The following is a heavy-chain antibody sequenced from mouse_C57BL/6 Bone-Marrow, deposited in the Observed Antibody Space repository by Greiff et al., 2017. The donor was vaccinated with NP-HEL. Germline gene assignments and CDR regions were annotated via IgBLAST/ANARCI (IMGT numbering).Heavy chain of an antibody. CDR2: ISSGGSYT. J-gene: IGHJ2*01. V-gene: IGHV5-6*01. CDR3: ARLRVYYGSSSDY. Sequence: EVQGVESGGDLVKPGGSLKLSCAASGFTFSSYGMSWVRQTPDKRLEWVATISSGGSYTYYPDSVKGRFTISRDNAKNTLYLQMSSLKSEDTAMYYCARLRVYYGSSSDYWGQGTTLTVSS. D-gene: IGHD1-1*01. CDR1: GFTFSSYG.